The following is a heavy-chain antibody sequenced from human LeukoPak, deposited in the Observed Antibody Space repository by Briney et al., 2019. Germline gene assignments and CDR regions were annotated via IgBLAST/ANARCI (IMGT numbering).Heavy chain of an antibody. CDR3: ARWDIAARPS. Sequence: GGSLRLSCAASGFTFSSYSMNWGRQAPGKGLEWVSYISSSSSTIYYADSVKGRFTISRDNAKNSLYLQMNSLRAEDTAVYYCARWDIAARPSWGQGTLVTVSS. CDR1: GFTFSSYS. CDR2: ISSSSSTI. J-gene: IGHJ4*02. D-gene: IGHD6-6*01. V-gene: IGHV3-48*01.